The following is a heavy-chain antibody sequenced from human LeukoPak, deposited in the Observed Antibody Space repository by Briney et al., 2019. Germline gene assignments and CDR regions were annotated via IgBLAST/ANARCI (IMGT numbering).Heavy chain of an antibody. Sequence: SETLSLTCSVSGGSISSYYWNWIRQPPGKGLEWIVYIYYSGPSNYNPSLKSGVTISVDRSKNQFSLKLSSVTAADTAVYYCARDRGYCSGGSCYSIDWFDPWGQGTLVTVSS. J-gene: IGHJ5*02. CDR1: GGSISSYY. CDR3: ARDRGYCSGGSCYSIDWFDP. D-gene: IGHD2-15*01. V-gene: IGHV4-59*01. CDR2: IYYSGPS.